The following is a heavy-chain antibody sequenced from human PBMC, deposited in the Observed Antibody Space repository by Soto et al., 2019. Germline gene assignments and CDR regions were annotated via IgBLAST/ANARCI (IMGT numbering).Heavy chain of an antibody. Sequence: VKVSCRASGYTFANYYRHWVRRAPGQGLEWMGWISPYNGNTNYAQSVQGRVTITTDTSTSTAYMEIRSLRFDDTAVYYCARDQSSGVFDYWGQGTLVTVS. V-gene: IGHV1-18*04. CDR2: ISPYNGNT. D-gene: IGHD3-22*01. CDR3: ARDQSSGVFDY. CDR1: GYTFANYY. J-gene: IGHJ4*02.